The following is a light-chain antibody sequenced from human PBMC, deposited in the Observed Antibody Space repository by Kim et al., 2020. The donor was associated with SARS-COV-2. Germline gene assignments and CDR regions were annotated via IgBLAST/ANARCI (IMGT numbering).Light chain of an antibody. Sequence: EIVLTQSPATLSLSPGERATLSCRASQSVGSYLAWYQQKPGQTPRLLIYDASTGATGIPARFSGSGSGTDFTLTISSLEPEDFAVYYCQQHSNWPPMYTFGQGTKLEI. CDR2: DAS. V-gene: IGKV3-11*01. CDR3: QQHSNWPPMYT. J-gene: IGKJ2*01. CDR1: QSVGSY.